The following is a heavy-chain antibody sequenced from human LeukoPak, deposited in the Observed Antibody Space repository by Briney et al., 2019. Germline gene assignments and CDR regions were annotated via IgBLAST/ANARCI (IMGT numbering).Heavy chain of an antibody. CDR3: ARVDYGDPNWFDP. Sequence: SETLSLTCAVYGGSFSGYYWSWIRQPPGNGLEWIGEINHSGSTNYNPSLKSRVTISVDTSKNQFSLKLSSVTAADTAVYYCARVDYGDPNWFDPWGQGTLVTVSS. V-gene: IGHV4-34*01. D-gene: IGHD4-17*01. CDR2: INHSGST. CDR1: GGSFSGYY. J-gene: IGHJ5*02.